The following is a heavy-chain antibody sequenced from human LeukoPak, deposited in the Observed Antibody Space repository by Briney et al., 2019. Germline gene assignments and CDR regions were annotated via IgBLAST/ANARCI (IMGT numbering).Heavy chain of an antibody. J-gene: IGHJ5*02. CDR3: ARVRVVPAAIDWFDP. Sequence: SETLSLTCTVSGGSISSYYWSWIRQPPGKGLEWTGYIYYSGSTNYNPSLKSRVTISVDTSKNQFSLKLSSVTAADTAVYYCARVRVVPAAIDWFDPWGQGTLVTVSS. CDR2: IYYSGST. CDR1: GGSISSYY. V-gene: IGHV4-59*01. D-gene: IGHD2-2*02.